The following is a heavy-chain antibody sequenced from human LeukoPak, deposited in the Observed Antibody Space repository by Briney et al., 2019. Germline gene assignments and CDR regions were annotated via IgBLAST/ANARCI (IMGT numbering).Heavy chain of an antibody. CDR3: ARVIAAAGTEWFDP. V-gene: IGHV4-59*01. D-gene: IGHD6-13*01. CDR2: IYYSGST. CDR1: DGSISGYY. Sequence: PSETLSLTCTVSDGSISGYYWSWIRQPPGKGLEWIGYIYYSGSTNYNPSLKSRVTISVDTSKNQFSLKLSSVTAADTAVYYCARVIAAAGTEWFDPWGQGTLVTVSS. J-gene: IGHJ5*02.